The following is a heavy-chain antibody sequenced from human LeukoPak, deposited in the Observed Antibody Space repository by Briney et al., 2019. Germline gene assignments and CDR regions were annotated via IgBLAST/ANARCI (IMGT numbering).Heavy chain of an antibody. CDR3: GRDYYDSSGDGAFDI. V-gene: IGHV1-2*02. CDR1: GYTFTGYY. J-gene: IGHJ3*02. CDR2: INPNSGGT. Sequence: ASVKVPCKASGYTFTGYYMHWVRQAPGQGLEWMGWINPNSGGTNYAQKFQDRVTMTRDTSISTVYMELSKLRSDDTAVYYCGRDYYDSSGDGAFDIWGQGTMVTVSS. D-gene: IGHD3-22*01.